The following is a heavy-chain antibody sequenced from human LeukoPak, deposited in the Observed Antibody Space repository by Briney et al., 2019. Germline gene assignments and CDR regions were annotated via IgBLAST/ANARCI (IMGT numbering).Heavy chain of an antibody. CDR2: ISGSGGST. CDR3: AKYCSSTSCQDY. D-gene: IGHD2-2*01. J-gene: IGHJ4*02. CDR1: GFTFSSYA. Sequence: GGSLRLSCAASGFTFSSYAMSWARQAPGKGLEWVSAISGSGGSTYYADSVKGRFTISRDNSKNTLYLQMNSLRAEDTAVYYCAKYCSSTSCQDYWGQGTLVTVSS. V-gene: IGHV3-23*01.